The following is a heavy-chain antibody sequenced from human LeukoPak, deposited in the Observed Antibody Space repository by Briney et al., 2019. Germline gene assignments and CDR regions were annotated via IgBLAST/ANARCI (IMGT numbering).Heavy chain of an antibody. D-gene: IGHD3-10*01. V-gene: IGHV1-2*02. CDR1: GYTFTGYY. CDR2: INPNSGGT. CDR3: ARDLRITMVRGASDY. J-gene: IGHJ4*02. Sequence: ASVKVSCKASGYTFTGYYMHWVRQAPGQGLEWMGWINPNSGGTNYAQKFQGRVTMTRDTSISTAYMELSRLRSDDTAVYYCARDLRITMVRGASDYWGQGTLVTVSS.